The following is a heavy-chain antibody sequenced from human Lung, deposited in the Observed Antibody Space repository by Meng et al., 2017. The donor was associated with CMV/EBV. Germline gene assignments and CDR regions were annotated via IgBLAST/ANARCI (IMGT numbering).Heavy chain of an antibody. V-gene: IGHV1-2*02. CDR1: GYTFTGYY. J-gene: IGHJ4*02. CDR3: ATGWGATYRLDY. CDR2: INPNSGGT. Sequence: QVQLVQSGAEVKKPXXXXXXSCKASGYTFTGYYMHWVRQAPGQGLEWMGWINPNSGGTNYAQKFQGRVTMTRDTSISTAYMELSRLRSDDTAVYYCATGWGATYRLDYWGQGTRVTVSS. D-gene: IGHD1-26*01.